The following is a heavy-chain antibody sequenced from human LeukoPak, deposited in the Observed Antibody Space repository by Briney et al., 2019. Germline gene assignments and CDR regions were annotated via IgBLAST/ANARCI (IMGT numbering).Heavy chain of an antibody. Sequence: ASVKVSCKASGYTFTGYYMHWVRQAPGQGLEWMGWINPNSGGTNYAQKSQGRVTMTRDTSISTAYMELSRLRSGDTAVYYCAREDFWNGYLRLGFDYWGQGTLVTVSS. V-gene: IGHV1-2*02. CDR3: AREDFWNGYLRLGFDY. CDR2: INPNSGGT. D-gene: IGHD3-3*01. CDR1: GYTFTGYY. J-gene: IGHJ4*02.